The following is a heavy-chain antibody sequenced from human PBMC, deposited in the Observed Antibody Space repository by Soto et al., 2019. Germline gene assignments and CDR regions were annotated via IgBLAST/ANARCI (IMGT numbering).Heavy chain of an antibody. D-gene: IGHD3-10*01. CDR1: GRSMSGYN. CDR3: ARNGVGFGFDI. CDR2: IGPTGDT. Sequence: QVQQQHWGARLLKPSETLSLTCAEYGRSMSGYNWSWLRRSPVRGLEWIGEIGPTGDTNYGPSFMSRVTVSVDTSKYELSLRLTQVTAAYTATYLCARNGVGFGFDIWGLGTMVSVSS. J-gene: IGHJ3*02. V-gene: IGHV4-34*02.